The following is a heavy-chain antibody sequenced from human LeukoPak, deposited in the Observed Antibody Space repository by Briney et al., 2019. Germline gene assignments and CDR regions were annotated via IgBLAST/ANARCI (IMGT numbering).Heavy chain of an antibody. Sequence: GGSLRLSCAASGFTFSSYWMSWVRQAPGKGLEWVANIKEDGSAKYYVDSVKGRFSISRDNAKNSLYLQMNNLSAEDTAVYYCVRDSPGYGAYDFDWGQGTLVTVSS. V-gene: IGHV3-7*01. CDR2: IKEDGSAK. D-gene: IGHD5-12*01. J-gene: IGHJ4*02. CDR1: GFTFSSYW. CDR3: VRDSPGYGAYDFD.